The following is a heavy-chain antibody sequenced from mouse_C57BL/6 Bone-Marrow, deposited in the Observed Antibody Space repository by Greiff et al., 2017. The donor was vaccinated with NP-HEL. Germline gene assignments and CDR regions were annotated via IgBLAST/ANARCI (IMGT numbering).Heavy chain of an antibody. CDR2: INPNNGGT. CDR1: GYTFTDYN. J-gene: IGHJ1*03. V-gene: IGHV1-18*01. Sequence: EVKLVESGPELVKPGASVKIPCKASGYTFTDYNMDWVKQSHGKSLEWIGDINPNNGGTIYNQKFKGKATLTVDKSASTAYMELRSLTSEDTAVYYCARPGSSPWYFDVWGTGTTVTVSS. D-gene: IGHD1-1*01. CDR3: ARPGSSPWYFDV.